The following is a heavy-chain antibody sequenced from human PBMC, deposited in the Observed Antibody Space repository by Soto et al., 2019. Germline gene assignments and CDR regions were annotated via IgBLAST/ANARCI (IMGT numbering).Heavy chain of an antibody. CDR2: IGSGDT. CDR3: ARENDPYGFDL. CDR1: GYSFDSYA. V-gene: IGHV1-18*01. J-gene: IGHJ3*01. Sequence: QVQLVQSGAIQEKPGASVKVSCEAFGYSFDSYAYSWVRQAPGQGLEWMGRIGSGDTNYAQKLQGRVTMTTDTSTNTAYMELRSLRSDDTALYYCARENDPYGFDLWGQGTMVTVSS.